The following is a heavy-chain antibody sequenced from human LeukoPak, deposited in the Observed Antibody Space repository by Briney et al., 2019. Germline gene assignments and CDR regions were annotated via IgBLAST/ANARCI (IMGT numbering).Heavy chain of an antibody. V-gene: IGHV3-30*01. D-gene: IGHD6-13*01. J-gene: IGHJ4*02. CDR1: GLTFSSYA. CDR3: AREEPESSSWYGLLVY. Sequence: GGSLRLSCAASGLTFSSYAMHWVRQAPGKGLEWVAVISYDGSNKYYADSVKGRFTISRDNSKNTLYLQMNSLRAEDTAVYYCAREEPESSSWYGLLVYWGQGTLVTVSS. CDR2: ISYDGSNK.